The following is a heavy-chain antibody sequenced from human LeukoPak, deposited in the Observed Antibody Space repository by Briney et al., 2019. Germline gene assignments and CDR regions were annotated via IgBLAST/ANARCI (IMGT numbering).Heavy chain of an antibody. CDR3: ARDDRRTYYYDSSGYYATYYYYGMDV. Sequence: ASVKVSCKASGYTFTGYYMHWVRQAPGQGLEWMGWINPNSGGTNYAQKLQGRVTMTTDTSTSTAYMELGSLRSDDTAVYYCARDDRRTYYYDSSGYYATYYYYGMDVWGQGTTVTVSS. D-gene: IGHD3-22*01. V-gene: IGHV1-2*02. CDR2: INPNSGGT. CDR1: GYTFTGYY. J-gene: IGHJ6*02.